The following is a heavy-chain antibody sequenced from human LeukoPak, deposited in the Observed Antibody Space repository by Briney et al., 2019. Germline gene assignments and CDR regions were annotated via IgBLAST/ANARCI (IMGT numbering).Heavy chain of an antibody. CDR3: ARDLPDGGYYGMDV. J-gene: IGHJ6*02. CDR2: IYYSGST. V-gene: IGHV4-59*01. CDR1: GGSISSYY. D-gene: IGHD3-10*01. Sequence: PSETLSLTCTVSGGSISSYYWSWIRHPPGKGLEWIGYIYYSGSTNYNPSLKSRVTISVDTSKNQFSLKLSSVTAADTAVYYCARDLPDGGYYGMDVWGQGTTVTVSS.